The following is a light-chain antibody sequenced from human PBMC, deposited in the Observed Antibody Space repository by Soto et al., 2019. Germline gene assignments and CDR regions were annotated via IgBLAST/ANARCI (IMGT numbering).Light chain of an antibody. V-gene: IGKV1-39*01. J-gene: IGKJ2*01. CDR3: QQSYSTPYT. CDR1: QSISSY. CDR2: AAS. Sequence: DLQMTQAPSSLSASVGDRVTLTCRASQSISSYLNWYQQKPGKAPKLLIYAASSLQSGVPSRFSGSGSGTDFTLTISSLQPEDFVTYYCQQSYSTPYTFGQGTKLEIK.